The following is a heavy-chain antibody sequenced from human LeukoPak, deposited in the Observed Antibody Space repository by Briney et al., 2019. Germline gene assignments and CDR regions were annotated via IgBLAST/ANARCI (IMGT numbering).Heavy chain of an antibody. J-gene: IGHJ4*02. V-gene: IGHV3-48*03. D-gene: IGHD3-3*01. Sequence: PGGSLRLSCAASGSTFSSYEMNWVRQAPGKGLEWVSYISSTGGTIYYADSVKGRFTISRDNAKSSLYLQMNSLRAEDTAVYYCARDRETIFGVGDFWGQGTLVTVSS. CDR3: ARDRETIFGVGDF. CDR1: GSTFSSYE. CDR2: ISSTGGTI.